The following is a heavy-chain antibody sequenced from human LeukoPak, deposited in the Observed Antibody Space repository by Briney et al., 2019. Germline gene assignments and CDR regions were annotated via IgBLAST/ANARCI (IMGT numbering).Heavy chain of an antibody. J-gene: IGHJ4*02. Sequence: SETLSLTCAVSGGSISSSNWWSWVRQPPGKGLEWIGEIYHGGSTNYNPSLKSRVTISVDKSKNQFSLKLSSVTAADTAVYYCARVEFGSGSTYFDYWGQGTLVTVSS. CDR2: IYHGGST. D-gene: IGHD3-10*01. V-gene: IGHV4-4*02. CDR3: ARVEFGSGSTYFDY. CDR1: GGSISSSNW.